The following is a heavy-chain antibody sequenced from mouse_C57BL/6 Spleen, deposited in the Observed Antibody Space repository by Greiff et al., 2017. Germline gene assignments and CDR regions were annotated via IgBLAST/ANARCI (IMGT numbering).Heavy chain of an antibody. CDR3: ASLLYYGSSSFAD. D-gene: IGHD1-1*01. J-gene: IGHJ3*01. V-gene: IGHV1-64*01. Sequence: QVQLQQPGAELVKPGASVKLSCKASGYTFTSYWMHWVKQRPGQGLEWIGMIHPNSGSTNYNEKFKSKATLTVDKSSSTAYMQLSSLTSEDSAVYYCASLLYYGSSSFADWGQGTLVTVSA. CDR2: IHPNSGST. CDR1: GYTFTSYW.